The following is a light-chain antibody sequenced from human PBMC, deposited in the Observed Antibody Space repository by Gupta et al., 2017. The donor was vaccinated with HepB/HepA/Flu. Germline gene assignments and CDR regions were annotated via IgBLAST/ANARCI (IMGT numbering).Light chain of an antibody. CDR1: SSNIGNNY. CDR2: ENN. J-gene: IGLJ3*02. V-gene: IGLV1-51*02. CDR3: GTWDSSRSAV. Sequence: QAVLTQPPSVSAAPGQKVTISCSGSSSNIGNNYVSWYQQLPGTAPKLLIYENNKRPAGIPGRFSGSKSGTSATLSITGLQTGDEADYYCGTWDSSRSAVFGGGTKLTVL.